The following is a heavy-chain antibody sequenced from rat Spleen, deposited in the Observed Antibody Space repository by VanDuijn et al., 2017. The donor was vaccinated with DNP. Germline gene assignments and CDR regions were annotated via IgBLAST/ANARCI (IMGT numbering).Heavy chain of an antibody. V-gene: IGHV5-20*01. D-gene: IGHD1-12*02. CDR3: ARWSMAFAY. CDR2: ISYDGGST. Sequence: EVQLVESGGGLVQPGRSLKLSCAASGFTFSDYNMAWVRQAPTKGLEWVASISYDGGSTYYRDSVKGRFTISRDNAKSSLYLQMDSLRSEDTATYYCARWSMAFAYWGQGTLVTVSS. CDR1: GFTFSDYN. J-gene: IGHJ3*01.